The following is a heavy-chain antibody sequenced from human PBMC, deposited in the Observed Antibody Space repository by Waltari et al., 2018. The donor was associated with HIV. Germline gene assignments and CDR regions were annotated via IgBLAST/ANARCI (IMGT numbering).Heavy chain of an antibody. CDR1: GFTFSSYG. Sequence: QVQLVESGGGVVQPGGSLRLSCAASGFTFSSYGMHWVRQAPGKGLEWVAFIRYDGSNKYYADSVKGRFTISRDNSKNTLYLQMNSRRAEDTAVYYCAKEKYSSSWYDYWGQGTLVTVSS. CDR2: IRYDGSNK. D-gene: IGHD6-13*01. J-gene: IGHJ4*02. CDR3: AKEKYSSSWYDY. V-gene: IGHV3-30*02.